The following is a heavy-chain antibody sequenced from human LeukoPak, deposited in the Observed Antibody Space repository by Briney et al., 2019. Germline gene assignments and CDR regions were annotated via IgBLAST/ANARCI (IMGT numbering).Heavy chain of an antibody. CDR2: INRDGRSR. J-gene: IGHJ4*02. CDR1: GFTFSSYW. CDR3: ARDRAFSYDRSGYFPIDY. Sequence: GGSLRLSCAASGFTFSSYWMHWVRHVPGKGRVWVSRINRDGRSRTYADCVKGRFTISTDNAKNTLYLQMNNLRAEDTAVYYCARDRAFSYDRSGYFPIDYWGQGTLVTVSS. V-gene: IGHV3-74*01. D-gene: IGHD3-22*01.